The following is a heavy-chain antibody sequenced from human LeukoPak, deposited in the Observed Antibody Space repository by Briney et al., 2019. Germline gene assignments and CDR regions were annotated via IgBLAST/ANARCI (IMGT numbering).Heavy chain of an antibody. Sequence: GGSLRLPCAASGFTFSSYGMHWVRQAPGKGLEWVAVISYDGSNKYYADSVKGRFTISRDNSKNTLYLQMNSLRAEDTAVYYCAKGHDSSGSPDFVCDYWGQGTLVTVSS. CDR2: ISYDGSNK. CDR1: GFTFSSYG. J-gene: IGHJ4*02. V-gene: IGHV3-30*18. D-gene: IGHD6-19*01. CDR3: AKGHDSSGSPDFVCDY.